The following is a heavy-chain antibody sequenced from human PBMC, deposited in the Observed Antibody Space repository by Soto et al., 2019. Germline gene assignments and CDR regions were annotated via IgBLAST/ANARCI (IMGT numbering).Heavy chain of an antibody. V-gene: IGHV1-18*01. D-gene: IGHD2-2*01. CDR2: ISAYNGNT. Sequence: GASVKVSCKASGYTFTSYGISWVRQAPGQGLEWMGWISAYNGNTNYAQKLQGRVTMTTDTSTSTAYMELRSLRSDDTAVYYCARDRGEEIVVVPALYGMDVWGQGTTVTVSS. J-gene: IGHJ6*02. CDR3: ARDRGEEIVVVPALYGMDV. CDR1: GYTFTSYG.